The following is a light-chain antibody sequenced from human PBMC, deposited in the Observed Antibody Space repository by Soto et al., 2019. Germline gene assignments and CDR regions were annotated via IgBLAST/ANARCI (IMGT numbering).Light chain of an antibody. CDR1: QSVGTN. Sequence: EIVMTQSPGTLSVSPGERATLSCRTSQSVGTNVAWYQLGRGQAPRLLIYGASTRATVIPARFSGSGSGTEFTLTISSLQSEDFAVYYFHQYNDWAFGQGTKVEIK. CDR2: GAS. J-gene: IGKJ1*01. V-gene: IGKV3-15*01. CDR3: HQYNDWA.